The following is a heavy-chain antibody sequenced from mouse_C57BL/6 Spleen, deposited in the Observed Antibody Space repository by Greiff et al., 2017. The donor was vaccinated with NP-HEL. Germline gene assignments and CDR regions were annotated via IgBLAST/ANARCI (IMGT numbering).Heavy chain of an antibody. CDR3: ARNDYGYGFAY. CDR2: ISSGSSTI. J-gene: IGHJ3*01. D-gene: IGHD2-2*01. V-gene: IGHV5-17*01. CDR1: GFTFSDYG. Sequence: EVQLKESGGGLVKPGGSLKLSCAASGFTFSDYGMRWVRQAPEKGLEWVAYISSGSSTIYYADTVKGRFTISRDNAKNTLFLQMTSLRSEDTAMYYCARNDYGYGFAYWGQGTLVTVSA.